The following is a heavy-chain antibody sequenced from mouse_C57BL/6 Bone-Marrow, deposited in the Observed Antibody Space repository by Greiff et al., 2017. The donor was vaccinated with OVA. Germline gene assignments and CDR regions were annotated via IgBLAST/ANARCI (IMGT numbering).Heavy chain of an antibody. J-gene: IGHJ3*01. V-gene: IGHV5-17*01. Sequence: EVKLMESGGGLVKPGGSLKLSCAASGFTFSDYGMHWVRQAPEKGLEWVAYISSGSSTIYYADTVKGRFTISRDNAKNTLFLQMTSLRSADTAMYYCARKGNYYYGSSYSWFAYWGQGTLVTVSA. CDR1: GFTFSDYG. CDR3: ARKGNYYYGSSYSWFAY. D-gene: IGHD1-1*01. CDR2: ISSGSSTI.